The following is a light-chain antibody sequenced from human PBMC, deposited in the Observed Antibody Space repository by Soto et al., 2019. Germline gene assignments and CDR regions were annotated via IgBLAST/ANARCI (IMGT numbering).Light chain of an antibody. CDR2: GAS. V-gene: IGKV3-20*01. J-gene: IGKJ5*01. CDR1: QSVSSNH. CDR3: QQYNSWSAIT. Sequence: EIVLTQSPGSLSLSPRERATLSCRASQSVSSNHLAWYQQKPGQAPRLLIYGASRRATGIPDRFSGSGSGTDFTLTISSLQSEDSAVYYCQQYNSWSAITFGQGTRLEIK.